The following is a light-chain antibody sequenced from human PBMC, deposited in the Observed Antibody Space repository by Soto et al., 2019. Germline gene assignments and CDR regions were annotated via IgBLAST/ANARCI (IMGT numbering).Light chain of an antibody. CDR2: GAS. J-gene: IGKJ4*01. V-gene: IGKV3-15*01. CDR3: QQYNDWPPLT. CDR1: QSVSSN. Sequence: EIVMTQSPATLSVSPGERATLSCRASQSVSSNLAWYQQKPGQAPRLLFYGASTRAIAIPARFSGSASGTEFTLTTINLQSEDFAVYYCQQYNDWPPLTFGGGTKVEIK.